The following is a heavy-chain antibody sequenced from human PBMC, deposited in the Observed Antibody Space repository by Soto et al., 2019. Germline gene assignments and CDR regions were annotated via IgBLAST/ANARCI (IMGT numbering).Heavy chain of an antibody. CDR2: IYPGHSDT. Sequence: AESVNISCQVPGYSFTSYWIVWVLQMPGKGLEWMGIIYPGHSDTRYSPSFQGQVTISADKSISTAYLQWSSLKASDTAMYYCARQPTIAADGTIWFDPWGQGTLVTVSS. J-gene: IGHJ5*02. D-gene: IGHD6-13*01. CDR3: ARQPTIAADGTIWFDP. V-gene: IGHV5-51*01. CDR1: GYSFTSYW.